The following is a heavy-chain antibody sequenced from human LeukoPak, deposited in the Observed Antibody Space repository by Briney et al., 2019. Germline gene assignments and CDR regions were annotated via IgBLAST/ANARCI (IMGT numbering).Heavy chain of an antibody. CDR1: GFTFSSYC. V-gene: IGHV3-48*01. D-gene: IGHD3-9*01. J-gene: IGHJ3*01. CDR2: IWDSGTPI. Sequence: TGGSLRLSCAASGFTFSSYCMTWVRQAPGRGLEWISYIWDSGTPIYYADSVKGRFTISRDNANNLVYLQMTSVRAEDTAVYYCARDSWLDVWGQGTMVTVSS. CDR3: ARDSWLDV.